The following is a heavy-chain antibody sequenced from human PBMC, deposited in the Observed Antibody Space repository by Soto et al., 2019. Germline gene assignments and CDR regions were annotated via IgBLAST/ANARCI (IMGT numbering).Heavy chain of an antibody. CDR2: IYYSDIT. Sequence: PSEAQSLTCAGCGGSISSGGYSWSWIRKPPGKGLEWIGYIYYSDITNYNPSLRSRVAISVDTSRSHFSLKLSSVTAADTAVYYCALTAPLDYWSQGTLVTVSS. D-gene: IGHD1-20*01. J-gene: IGHJ4*02. CDR3: ALTAPLDY. V-gene: IGHV4-61*03. CDR1: GGSISSGGYS.